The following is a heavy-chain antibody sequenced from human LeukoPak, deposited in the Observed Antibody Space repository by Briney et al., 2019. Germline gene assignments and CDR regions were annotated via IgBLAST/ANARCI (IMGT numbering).Heavy chain of an antibody. V-gene: IGHV1-18*01. D-gene: IGHD3-16*02. CDR1: GYTFTSYG. Sequence: ASVKVSCKASGYTFTSYGSSWVRQAPGQGLEWMGWISAYNGNTNYAQKLQGRVTMTTDTSTSTAYMELRSLRSDDTAVYYCARDMRLGELSPIGAFDIWGQGTMVTVSS. J-gene: IGHJ3*02. CDR3: ARDMRLGELSPIGAFDI. CDR2: ISAYNGNT.